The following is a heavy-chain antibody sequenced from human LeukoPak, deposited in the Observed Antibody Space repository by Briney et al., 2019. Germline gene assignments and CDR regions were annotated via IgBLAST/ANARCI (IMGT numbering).Heavy chain of an antibody. D-gene: IGHD3-10*01. J-gene: IGHJ4*02. CDR2: ISWNSVSI. V-gene: IGHV3-9*01. CDR3: ASRGGSYQFDY. Sequence: GGPLRLSCAASGFTFDDYAMHWVRQAPGKGLEWVSGISWNSVSIAYADSVKGRFTISRDNAKNSLYLQMNSLRAEDTALYYCASRGGSYQFDYWGQGTLVTVSS. CDR1: GFTFDDYA.